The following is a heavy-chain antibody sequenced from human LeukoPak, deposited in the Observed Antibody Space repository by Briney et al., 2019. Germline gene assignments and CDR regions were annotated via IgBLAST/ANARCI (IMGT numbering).Heavy chain of an antibody. CDR3: ARGPNSNWSGLDF. J-gene: IGHJ4*02. D-gene: IGHD6-6*01. V-gene: IGHV3-74*01. CDR2: ISPTGSTT. CDR1: GFSFSGHW. Sequence: GGSLRFSCIASGFSFSGHWMHWARQLPGKGLVWVSRISPTGSTTSYADSVKGRFTVSRDSAKNTLYLQVNNLRAEDTAVYYCARGPNSNWSGLDFWGQGTLLTVSS.